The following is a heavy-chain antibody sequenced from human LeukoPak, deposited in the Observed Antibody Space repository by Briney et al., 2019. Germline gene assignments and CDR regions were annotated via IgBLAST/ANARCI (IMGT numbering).Heavy chain of an antibody. CDR2: IYISGST. D-gene: IGHD5-12*01. Sequence: SETLSLTCAVSGGTISSGSYYWNWNRPRAGRGLEWIGRIYISGSTNYNPSLKSRVTISADTSKNQYSLNLNSVTAASTAVYYCARGRANNGDSYEFDNWGQGTLVTVSS. J-gene: IGHJ4*02. V-gene: IGHV4-61*02. CDR1: GGTISSGSYY. CDR3: ARGRANNGDSYEFDN.